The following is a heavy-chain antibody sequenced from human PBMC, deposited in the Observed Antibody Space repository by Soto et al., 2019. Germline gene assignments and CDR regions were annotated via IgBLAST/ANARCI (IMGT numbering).Heavy chain of an antibody. Sequence: EVQLVESGGGLVQPGGSLRLSCAASGFTVSTKYMSWVRQAPGKGLEWVSVIYSGGSTFYAYSVRGRFTISRDNPKNTVNLQMNSLRAEDTAVYYCARDPWAADYWGQGTLVTVSS. D-gene: IGHD3-16*01. CDR3: ARDPWAADY. CDR2: IYSGGST. J-gene: IGHJ4*02. V-gene: IGHV3-66*01. CDR1: GFTVSTKY.